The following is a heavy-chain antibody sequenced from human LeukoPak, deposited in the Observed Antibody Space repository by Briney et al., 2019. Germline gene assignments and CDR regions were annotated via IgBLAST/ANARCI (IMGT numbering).Heavy chain of an antibody. CDR2: ISGSGGST. CDR1: GFTFNNYA. Sequence: GGSLRLSCAASGFTFNNYAMTWVRQAPGKGLEWVSAISGSGGSTYYADSVKGRFTISRGNSKNTLYLQMNSLRAEDTAVYYCAKLPRKQWLADNWGQGTLVTVSS. CDR3: AKLPRKQWLADN. V-gene: IGHV3-23*01. J-gene: IGHJ4*02. D-gene: IGHD6-19*01.